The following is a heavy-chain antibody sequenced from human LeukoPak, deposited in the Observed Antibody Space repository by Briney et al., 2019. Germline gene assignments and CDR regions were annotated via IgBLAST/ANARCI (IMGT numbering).Heavy chain of an antibody. V-gene: IGHV4-34*01. D-gene: IGHD5-12*01. Sequence: SETLSLTCAVYGGFFSGYYWSWIRQPPGKGLEWIGEINQSGSPNYNPSLKSRVTISVDTSKNQYSLKLSSVTAADTAVYYCARVRRGIVAFDIWGQRTMVTVSS. CDR3: ARVRRGIVAFDI. CDR1: GGFFSGYY. CDR2: INQSGSP. J-gene: IGHJ3*02.